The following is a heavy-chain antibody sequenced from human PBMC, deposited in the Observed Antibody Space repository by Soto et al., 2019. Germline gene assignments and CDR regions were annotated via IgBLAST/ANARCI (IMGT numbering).Heavy chain of an antibody. CDR1: GFTFSSYG. CDR2: ISYDESDR. D-gene: IGHD3-16*01. V-gene: IGHV3-30*03. J-gene: IGHJ4*02. CDR3: VRGGYTYTGDFRFDY. Sequence: GGSLRLSCAASGFTFSSYGMHWVRQAPGKGLERVAVISYDESDRYYADSVKGRFTISRDISRNTLDLQMNSLRAEDTALYCCVRGGYTYTGDFRFDYWGQGTLVTVSS.